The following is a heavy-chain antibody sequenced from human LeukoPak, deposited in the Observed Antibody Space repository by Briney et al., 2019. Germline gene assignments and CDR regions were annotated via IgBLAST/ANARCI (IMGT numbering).Heavy chain of an antibody. CDR2: LYYNGRT. CDR3: ARGNSGRFL. CDR1: DDSISSSIYY. V-gene: IGHV4-39*07. Sequence: PSETLSLTCTVSDDSISSSIYYWGWIRQPPGKGLEWIGTLYYNGRTHYNPSLKSRVTISVDKSKNQFSLKLSSVTAADTAVYYCARGNSGRFLWGQGTLVTVSS. J-gene: IGHJ4*02. D-gene: IGHD1-26*01.